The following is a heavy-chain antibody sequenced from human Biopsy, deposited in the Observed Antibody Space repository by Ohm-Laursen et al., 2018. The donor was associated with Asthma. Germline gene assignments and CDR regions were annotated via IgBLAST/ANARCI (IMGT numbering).Heavy chain of an antibody. V-gene: IGHV1-69*01. CDR3: ARCQVGYSSGWSLLLKKIYYSGMDV. J-gene: IGHJ6*02. D-gene: IGHD6-19*01. CDR1: GGTSSNFV. Sequence: SSVKAPCKAPGGTSSNFVTSWVRQPPGQGLEWLGGIMTVLGKTNYAKKFQGRVTITADESTSTAYMEVTSLRSEDTAIYYCARCQVGYSSGWSLLLKKIYYSGMDVWGQGTAVTVSS. CDR2: IMTVLGKT.